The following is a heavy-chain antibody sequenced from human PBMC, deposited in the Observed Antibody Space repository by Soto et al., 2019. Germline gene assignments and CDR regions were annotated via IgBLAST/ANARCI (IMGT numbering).Heavy chain of an antibody. CDR1: SGSISSSSSY. Sequence: QLQLQESGPGLVKPSETLSLTCTVSSGSISSSSSYWGWIRQPPGKGLEWIGSIYYSGHTYYNPSLKMRVTISIDSSKTQISLKLNSVTTADTAVYDCGAQDYGAKGYYFETWGQGTLVTVSS. CDR3: GAQDYGAKGYYFET. D-gene: IGHD4-17*01. CDR2: IYYSGHT. V-gene: IGHV4-39*01. J-gene: IGHJ4*02.